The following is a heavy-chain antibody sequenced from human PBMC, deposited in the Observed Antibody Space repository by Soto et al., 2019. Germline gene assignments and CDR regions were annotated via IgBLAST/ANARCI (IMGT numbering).Heavy chain of an antibody. CDR3: ARGGSNPTDYGMDV. CDR1: GYTFTNYG. J-gene: IGHJ6*02. CDR2: ISAYNGNT. Sequence: QVQLVQSGAEVKKPGASVKLSCKASGYTFTNYGFSWVRQAPGQGLEWMGWISAYNGNTNYAQRLQGRVTITTDTSTSTAYMEQRSLTSDDTAVYYCARGGSNPTDYGMDVWGQGTTVTVSS. V-gene: IGHV1-18*04. D-gene: IGHD1-26*01.